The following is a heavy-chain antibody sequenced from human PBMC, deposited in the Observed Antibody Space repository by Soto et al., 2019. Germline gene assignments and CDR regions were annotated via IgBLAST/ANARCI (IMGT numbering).Heavy chain of an antibody. D-gene: IGHD2-2*01. J-gene: IGHJ6*02. V-gene: IGHV3-23*04. CDR3: AKDNRCSSTSCYGYYYYGMDV. CDR2: ISGSGGST. CDR1: GFTFSSYS. Sequence: EVQLVESGGGLVKPGGSLRLSCAASGFTFSSYSMNWVRQAPGKGLEWVSAISGSGGSTYYADSVKGRFTISRDNSKNTLYLQMNSLRAEDTAVYYCAKDNRCSSTSCYGYYYYGMDVWGQGTTVTVSS.